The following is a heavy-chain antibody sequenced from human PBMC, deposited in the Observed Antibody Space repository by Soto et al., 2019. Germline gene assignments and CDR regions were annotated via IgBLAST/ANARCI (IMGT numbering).Heavy chain of an antibody. D-gene: IGHD3-10*01. V-gene: IGHV1-69*06. J-gene: IGHJ4*02. CDR1: GGTFSSYA. CDR3: ARDRPYGSGSYFDY. CDR2: IIPIFGTA. Sequence: SVKVSCKASGGTFSSYAISWVRQAPGQGLEWMGGIIPIFGTANYAQKFQGRVTITADKSTSTAYMELSSLRSEDTAVYYCARDRPYGSGSYFDYWGQGTLVTAPQ.